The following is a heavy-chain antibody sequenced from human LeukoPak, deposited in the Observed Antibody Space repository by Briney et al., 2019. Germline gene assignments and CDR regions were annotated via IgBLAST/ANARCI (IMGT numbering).Heavy chain of an antibody. V-gene: IGHV3-23*01. CDR2: ITGSGGTA. J-gene: IGHJ4*02. CDR3: AKAITAVVYTTFDS. D-gene: IGHD5/OR15-5a*01. CDR1: GSTFSGYA. Sequence: GGSLRLSCAASGSTFSGYALSWVRQAPVKGLEWVSTITGSGGTAYYADSVKGRFTISRDNSKNTLYLQMNSLRAEDTAIYYCAKAITAVVYTTFDSWGQGTPVTVSS.